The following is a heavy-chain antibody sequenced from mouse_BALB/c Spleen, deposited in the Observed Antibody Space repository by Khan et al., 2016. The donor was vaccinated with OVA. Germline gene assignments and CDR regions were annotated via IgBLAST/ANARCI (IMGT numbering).Heavy chain of an antibody. Sequence: EVQLQESGPGLVKPSQSLSLTCTVTAYSITSDYAWTWIRQFPGNKLEWMGYISYSGSTSYNPSLKSRISITRDTSKNQFFLQLISVTTEDTATYYCACSRVSYRYSFFDYWGQGTTLTGAS. CDR2: ISYSGST. J-gene: IGHJ2*01. V-gene: IGHV3-2*02. CDR1: AYSITSDYA. CDR3: ACSRVSYRYSFFDY. D-gene: IGHD2-12*01.